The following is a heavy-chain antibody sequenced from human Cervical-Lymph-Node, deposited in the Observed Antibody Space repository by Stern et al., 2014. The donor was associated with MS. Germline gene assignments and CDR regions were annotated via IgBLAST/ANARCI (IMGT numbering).Heavy chain of an antibody. CDR3: AKDRFSGSWSYSEY. Sequence: EVQLLESGGGLVQPGRSLRLSCAASGFTFDDYAMHWFRQAPGRGLEWVSSISWNSATIAYADSVKGRFSISRDNAKDSLYLQMNSLRPEDTAFYYCAKDRFSGSWSYSEYWGQGTLVTVSS. CDR1: GFTFDDYA. CDR2: ISWNSATI. J-gene: IGHJ4*02. D-gene: IGHD6-13*01. V-gene: IGHV3-9*01.